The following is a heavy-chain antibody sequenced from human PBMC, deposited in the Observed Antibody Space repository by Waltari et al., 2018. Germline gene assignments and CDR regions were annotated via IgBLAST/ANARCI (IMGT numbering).Heavy chain of an antibody. CDR3: ARGTAAFDI. V-gene: IGHV1-69*10. Sequence: QVQLVQSGAEVKKPGSSVKVSCQASGGTFSTYTISWVRQAPGQGLEWMGGIIPILDIANYAQKFQGRVTMTANKSTTTAYMELSSLRFEDTAVYYCARGTAAFDIWGQGTMVTVSS. D-gene: IGHD2-2*01. CDR2: IIPILDIA. J-gene: IGHJ3*02. CDR1: GGTFSTYT.